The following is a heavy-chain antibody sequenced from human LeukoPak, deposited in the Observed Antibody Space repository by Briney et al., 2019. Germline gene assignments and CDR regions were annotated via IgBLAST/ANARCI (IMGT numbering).Heavy chain of an antibody. CDR2: IYYSGST. Sequence: SETLSLTCTVSGGSISSSGYYWGWIRQPPGKGLEWIGSIYYSGSTYYNPSLKSRVTISVDTSKNQFSLKLSSVTAADTAVYYCATTGERWLQRPNDYWGQGTLVTVSS. V-gene: IGHV4-39*01. CDR3: ATTGERWLQRPNDY. J-gene: IGHJ4*02. D-gene: IGHD5-24*01. CDR1: GGSISSSGYY.